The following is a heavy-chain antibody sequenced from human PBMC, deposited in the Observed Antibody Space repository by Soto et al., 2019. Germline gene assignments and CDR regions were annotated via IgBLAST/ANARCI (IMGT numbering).Heavy chain of an antibody. Sequence: QVQLQESGPGLVKPSQTLSLTCTVSGGSISSTDYYWSWIRQPPGKGLEWIGYVYYSGSTFYNPSLKSRVTISGDTSNNQFSLKLNSVTGADTAVYYCARVSRAVTYYFDYWGQGTLVTVSS. J-gene: IGHJ4*02. CDR2: VYYSGST. CDR1: GGSISSTDYY. CDR3: ARVSRAVTYYFDY. D-gene: IGHD3-10*01. V-gene: IGHV4-30-4*01.